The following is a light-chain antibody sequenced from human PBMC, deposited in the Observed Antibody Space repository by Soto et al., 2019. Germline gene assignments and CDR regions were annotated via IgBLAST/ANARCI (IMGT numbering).Light chain of an antibody. J-gene: IGKJ2*01. V-gene: IGKV1-39*01. CDR1: QSISSY. CDR2: AAS. Sequence: DIQMTQSPSSLSASVGDRVTITCRASQSISSYLNWYQQKPGKAPKLLIYAASSLQSGVPSRFSGSGSGTDLTLTISSLQPEDFATYYCPQSYSTPVFGQGTKLEIK. CDR3: PQSYSTPV.